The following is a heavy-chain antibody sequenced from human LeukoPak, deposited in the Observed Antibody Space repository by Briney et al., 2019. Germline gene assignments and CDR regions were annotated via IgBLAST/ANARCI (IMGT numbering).Heavy chain of an antibody. CDR3: ARGLSGRGHYSDY. Sequence: SETLSLTCTVSGGSINSYYWSWIRQSPGKGLEWIGYIYYSGSTDYNPSLKSRVTISVDTSKNQFSLKLSSVTAADTAVYYCARGLSGRGHYSDYWGQGALVTVSS. CDR1: GGSINSYY. J-gene: IGHJ4*02. CDR2: IYYSGST. D-gene: IGHD3-10*01. V-gene: IGHV4-59*01.